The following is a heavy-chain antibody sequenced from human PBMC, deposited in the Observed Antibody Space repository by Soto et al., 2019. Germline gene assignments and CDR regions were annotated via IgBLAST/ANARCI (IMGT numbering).Heavy chain of an antibody. CDR1: GGTFSSYA. Sequence: QVQLVQSGAEVKKPGSSVKVSCKASGGTFSSYAISWVRQAPGQGLEWMGGTIPISDTTNYAQKFQGRVTITAAECTSAAYTEPRSLRSEDTAVYYCARSQGSSTSLETYYYYYSGMDVWGQGTTVTVSS. CDR2: TIPISDTT. CDR3: ARSQGSSTSLETYYYYYSGMDV. D-gene: IGHD2-2*01. V-gene: IGHV1-69*01. J-gene: IGHJ6*02.